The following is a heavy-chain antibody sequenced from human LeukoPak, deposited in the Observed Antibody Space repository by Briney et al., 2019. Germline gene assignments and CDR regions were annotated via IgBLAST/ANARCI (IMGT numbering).Heavy chain of an antibody. CDR2: ISGRSGKT. CDR1: GLSLSSYN. D-gene: IGHD4-11*01. J-gene: IGHJ4*02. CDR3: AKEESRVTPCIDY. V-gene: IGHV3-23*01. Sequence: GGSLRLSCAASGLSLSSYNMNWVRRAPGKGLEWVSSISGRSGKTYYADSVKGWFSISRDNSKHTVYLQMNSLRAEGTALYFCAKEESRVTPCIDYWGQGTLVTVPS.